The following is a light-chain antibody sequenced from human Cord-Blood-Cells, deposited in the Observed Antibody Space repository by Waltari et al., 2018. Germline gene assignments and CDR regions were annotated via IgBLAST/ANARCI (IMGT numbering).Light chain of an antibody. CDR2: AAS. V-gene: IGKV1-12*01. J-gene: IGKJ1*01. CDR3: QHANSFPWT. Sequence: DIQMTQSPSSVSASVGERVTITCRASQGISSWLAWYQQKPGKAPKLLIYAASSLQSGVPSRFSGSGSGTDFTLSISSLQPEDYYCQHANSFPWTFGQGTKVEIK. CDR1: QGISSW.